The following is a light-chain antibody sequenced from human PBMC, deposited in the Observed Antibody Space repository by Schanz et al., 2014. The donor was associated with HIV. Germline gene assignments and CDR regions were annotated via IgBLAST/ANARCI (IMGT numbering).Light chain of an antibody. J-gene: IGLJ1*01. CDR3: CSYTTTSTYV. CDR2: DVN. Sequence: QSALTQPASVSGSPGQSITISCTGTSSDVGGYNYVSWYQQHPGKAPQLMIYDVNNRPSGVSARFSGSKSGNTASLTISGLQSEDEADYYCCSYTTTSTYVFGAGTKVTVL. V-gene: IGLV2-14*03. CDR1: SSDVGGYNY.